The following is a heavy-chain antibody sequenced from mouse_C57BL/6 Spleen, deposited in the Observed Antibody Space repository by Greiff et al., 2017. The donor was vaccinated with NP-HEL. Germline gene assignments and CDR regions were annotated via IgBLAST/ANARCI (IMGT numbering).Heavy chain of an antibody. Sequence: EVKVEESGGGLVQPGGSMKLSCAASGFTFSDAWMDWVRQSPEKGLEWVAEIRNKANNHATYYAESVKGRFTISRDDSKSSVYLQMNSLRAEDTGIYYCPRASNWDGAMDYWGQETSVTVSS. CDR3: PRASNWDGAMDY. CDR2: IRNKANNHAT. CDR1: GFTFSDAW. V-gene: IGHV6-6*01. D-gene: IGHD4-1*01. J-gene: IGHJ4*01.